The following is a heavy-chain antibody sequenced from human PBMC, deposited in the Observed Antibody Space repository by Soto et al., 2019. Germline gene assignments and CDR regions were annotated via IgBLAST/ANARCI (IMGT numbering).Heavy chain of an antibody. D-gene: IGHD3-10*01. Sequence: SETLSLTCAVYGGSFSGYYWSWIRQPPGKGLEWIGEINHSGSTNYNPSLKSRVTISVDTSKNQFSLKLSSVTAADTAVYYCARWKYGSERNYYYMDVWGKGSTVT. CDR1: GGSFSGYY. CDR2: INHSGST. CDR3: ARWKYGSERNYYYMDV. J-gene: IGHJ6*03. V-gene: IGHV4-34*01.